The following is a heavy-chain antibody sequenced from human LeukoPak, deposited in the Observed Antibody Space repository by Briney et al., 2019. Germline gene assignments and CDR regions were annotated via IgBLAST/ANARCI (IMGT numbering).Heavy chain of an antibody. CDR1: GYTFTSYD. CDR2: MNPNSGNT. V-gene: IGHV1-8*01. D-gene: IGHD3-3*01. Sequence: ASVKVSCKASGYTFTSYDINWVRQATGQGLEWMGWMNPNSGNTGYAQKFQGRVTMTRNTSISTAYMELSSLRSEDTAVYYCARFLNTPYYDFWSGYRFYYYYYGMDVWGQGTTVTVSS. CDR3: ARFLNTPYYDFWSGYRFYYYYYGMDV. J-gene: IGHJ6*02.